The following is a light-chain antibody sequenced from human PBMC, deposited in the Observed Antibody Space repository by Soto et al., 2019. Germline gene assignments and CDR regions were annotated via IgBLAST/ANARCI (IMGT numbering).Light chain of an antibody. CDR2: TAS. CDR1: QSISSW. CDR3: QQYSTYPYT. J-gene: IGKJ2*01. V-gene: IGKV1-5*03. Sequence: DIQMTQCPSTLSASVGDRVTITCRASQSISSWLAWYQQTPGKAPNLLIYTASNLESGVPSRFSGSGSGTEFTLTISSLQPDDFATYYCQQYSTYPYTFGQGTKVDIK.